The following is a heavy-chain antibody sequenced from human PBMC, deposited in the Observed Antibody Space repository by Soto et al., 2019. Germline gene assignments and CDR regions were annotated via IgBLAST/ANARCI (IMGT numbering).Heavy chain of an antibody. V-gene: IGHV3-7*01. CDR2: IKQDGSEK. D-gene: IGHD2-15*01. J-gene: IGHJ4*02. CDR1: GFTFSSYW. Sequence: EVQLVESGGGLVQPGGSLRLSCAASGFTFSSYWMSWVRQAPGKGLEWVANIKQDGSEKYYGDSVKGRFTISRDNAKNSLYLQMNSMRAEDTAVYYCARDQGGLPPGGSTPFFDYWGQGTLVTVSS. CDR3: ARDQGGLPPGGSTPFFDY.